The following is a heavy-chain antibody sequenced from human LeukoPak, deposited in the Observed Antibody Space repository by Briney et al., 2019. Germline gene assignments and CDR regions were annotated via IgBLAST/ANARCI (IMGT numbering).Heavy chain of an antibody. D-gene: IGHD1-26*01. CDR1: GGSFRGLY. CDR3: ARARHSPLELGYYTDV. Sequence: PPETLSDTRVVDGGSFRGLYWTCIRHTPGRRVEWIGEINLTANTNCTPALTNYSPALKSGATISMGSASTHLSLKLSSVTAADTGVYYWARARHSPLELGYYTDVWGKRTPVTVSS. CDR2: INLTANTNCTPALT. J-gene: IGHJ6*03. V-gene: IGHV4-34*01.